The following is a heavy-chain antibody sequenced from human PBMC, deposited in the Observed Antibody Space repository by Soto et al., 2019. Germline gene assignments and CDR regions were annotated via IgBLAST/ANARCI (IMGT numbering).Heavy chain of an antibody. V-gene: IGHV4-4*02. CDR2: IYHSGST. Sequence: ASETLSLTCAVSGGSISSSNWWSWVRQPPGKGLEWIGEIYHSGSTNYNPSLRSRVTISVDKSKNQFSLKLSSVTAADTAVYYCARFPIAVAPIAYWGQGSLVTVSS. J-gene: IGHJ4*02. D-gene: IGHD6-19*01. CDR3: ARFPIAVAPIAY. CDR1: GGSISSSNW.